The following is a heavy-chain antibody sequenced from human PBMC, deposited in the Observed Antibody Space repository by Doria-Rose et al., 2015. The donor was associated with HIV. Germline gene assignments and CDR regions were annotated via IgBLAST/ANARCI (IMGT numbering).Heavy chain of an antibody. CDR3: ARIKSSRWYHKYYFDF. D-gene: IGHD6-13*01. Sequence: ESGPVLVKPTETLTLTCTVSGVSLSSPGMGVSWIRQPPGKALEWLANIFSDDERSYKTSLKSRLTISRGTSKSQVVLTMTDMDPVDTATYYCARIKSSRWYHKYYFDFWGQGTLVFVSA. V-gene: IGHV2-26*01. J-gene: IGHJ4*02. CDR2: IFSDDER. CDR1: GVSLSSPGMG.